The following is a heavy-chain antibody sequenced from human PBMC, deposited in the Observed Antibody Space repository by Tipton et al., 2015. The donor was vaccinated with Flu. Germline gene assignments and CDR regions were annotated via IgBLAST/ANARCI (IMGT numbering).Heavy chain of an antibody. D-gene: IGHD4-17*01. V-gene: IGHV4-34*01. CDR2: INHSGST. Sequence: LRLSCAVYGGSFSGYYWSWIRQPPGEGLEWIGEINHSGSTNYNPSLKSRVTISVDTSKNQFSLKLSSVTAADTAVYYCARGPVNSTLWFDPWGQGTLVTVSS. J-gene: IGHJ5*02. CDR1: GGSFSGYY. CDR3: ARGPVNSTLWFDP.